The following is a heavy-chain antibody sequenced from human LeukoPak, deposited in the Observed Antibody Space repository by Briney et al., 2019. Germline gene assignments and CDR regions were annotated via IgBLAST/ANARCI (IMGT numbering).Heavy chain of an antibody. CDR2: INPSGGST. V-gene: IGHV1-46*01. CDR1: GYTFTSYY. Sequence: ASVTVSCKASGYTFTSYYMHWVRQAPGQGLEWKGIINPSGGSTSYAQKFQGRVTMTRDTSTSTVYMELSSLRSEDTAVYYCAGGSSGWYSVAYWGQGTLVTVSS. D-gene: IGHD6-19*01. CDR3: AGGSSGWYSVAY. J-gene: IGHJ4*02.